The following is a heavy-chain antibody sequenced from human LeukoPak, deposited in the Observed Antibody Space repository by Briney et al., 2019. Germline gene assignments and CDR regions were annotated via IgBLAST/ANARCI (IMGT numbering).Heavy chain of an antibody. D-gene: IGHD6-19*01. CDR3: ARGGWSLDY. CDR1: SGSISGHY. V-gene: IGHV4-59*11. CDR2: IHYSGST. Sequence: PSETLSLTCTASSGSISGHYWSWVRQPPGKRLEWIGYIHYSGSTHYNPSLKSRVAMSVDTSKNQFSLKLSSVTAADTAVYYCARGGWSLDYWGQGSLVTVSS. J-gene: IGHJ4*02.